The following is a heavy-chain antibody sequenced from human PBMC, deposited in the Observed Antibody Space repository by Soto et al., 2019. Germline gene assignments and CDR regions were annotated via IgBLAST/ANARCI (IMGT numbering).Heavy chain of an antibody. CDR2: INHSGST. CDR1: GGSFSGYY. CDR3: ARKLMVYATRGRYYYYYMDV. J-gene: IGHJ6*03. V-gene: IGHV4-34*01. Sequence: SETLSLTCAVYGGSFSGYYWSWIRQPPGKGLEWIGEINHSGSTNYNPSLKSRVTISVDTSKNQFSLKLSSVTAADTAVYYCARKLMVYATRGRYYYYYMDVWGKGTTVTVSS. D-gene: IGHD2-8*01.